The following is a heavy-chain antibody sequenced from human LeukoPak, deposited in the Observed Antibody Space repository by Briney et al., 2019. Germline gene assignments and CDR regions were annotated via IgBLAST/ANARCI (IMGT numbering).Heavy chain of an antibody. CDR1: GFTFSSYS. D-gene: IGHD2-15*01. CDR2: ISSSSYI. V-gene: IGHV3-21*01. Sequence: KPGGSLRLSCAASGFTFSSYSMNWVRQAPGKGLEWVSSISSSSYIYYADSVKGRFTISRDNAKNSLYLQMNSLRAEDTAVYYCARARGRDAFDIWGQGTMVTVPS. CDR3: ARARGRDAFDI. J-gene: IGHJ3*02.